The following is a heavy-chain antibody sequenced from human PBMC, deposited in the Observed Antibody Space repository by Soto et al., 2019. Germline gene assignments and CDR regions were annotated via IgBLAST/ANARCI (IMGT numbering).Heavy chain of an antibody. V-gene: IGHV4-30-2*06. CDR3: VRGGGYDPFDY. J-gene: IGHJ4*02. Sequence: PSETLSLTCTVSGASISYGGFSGSWIRQSPGKGLEWIGYISHLENTYFHPSSKSRLTMSIDRSRNQFSLNLSSVTAADRAVYYCVRGGGYDPFDYWGQGVLVTVSS. CDR2: ISHLENT. CDR1: GASISYGGFS. D-gene: IGHD5-12*01.